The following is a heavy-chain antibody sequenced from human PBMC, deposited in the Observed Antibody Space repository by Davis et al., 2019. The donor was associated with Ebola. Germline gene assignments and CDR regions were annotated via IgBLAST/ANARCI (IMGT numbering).Heavy chain of an antibody. CDR2: IYYSGRT. V-gene: IGHV4-59*01. CDR3: ARAHYDFWSGYYTVYYFDY. CDR1: GGSISSYY. Sequence: SETLSLTCTVSGGSISSYYWSWIRQPPGKGLEWIGYIYYSGRTNYNPSLKSRVTISVDTSKNQFSLKLSSVTAADTAVYYCARAHYDFWSGYYTVYYFDYWGQGTLVTVSS. D-gene: IGHD3-3*01. J-gene: IGHJ4*02.